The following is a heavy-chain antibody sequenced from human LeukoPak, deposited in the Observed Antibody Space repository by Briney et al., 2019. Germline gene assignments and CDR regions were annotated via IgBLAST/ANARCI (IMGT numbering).Heavy chain of an antibody. V-gene: IGHV1-2*02. Sequence: ASVKVSCKASGYTFTGYYMHWVRQAPGQGLEWMGWINPNSGGTNYAQKFQGRVTMTRDTPISTAYMELSRLRSDDTAVYYCARSMVRGVIILNYWGQGTLVTVSS. CDR1: GYTFTGYY. CDR2: INPNSGGT. CDR3: ARSMVRGVIILNY. D-gene: IGHD3-10*01. J-gene: IGHJ4*02.